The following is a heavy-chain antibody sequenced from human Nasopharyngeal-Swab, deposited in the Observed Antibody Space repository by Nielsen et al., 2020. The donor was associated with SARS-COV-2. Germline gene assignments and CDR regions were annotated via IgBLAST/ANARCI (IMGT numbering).Heavy chain of an antibody. CDR3: ARDAPAHYGAFY. Sequence: WIRQPPGKGLEWVAVISYDGSNKYYGDSVKGRFSISRDSSKNTLYLQMDSLRGEDTAVYYCARDAPAHYGAFYWGRGTLVTVSS. V-gene: IGHV3-30*03. J-gene: IGHJ4*02. D-gene: IGHD4-17*01. CDR2: ISYDGSNK.